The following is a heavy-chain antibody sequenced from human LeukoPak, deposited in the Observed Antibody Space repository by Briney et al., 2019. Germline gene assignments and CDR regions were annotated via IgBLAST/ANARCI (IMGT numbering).Heavy chain of an antibody. V-gene: IGHV3-53*01. CDR1: GFTVRSTY. CDR2: IYSGGST. Sequence: GGSLRLYCAASGFTVRSTYMIWVRQAPGYGLESVSVIYSGGSTYYADSVKGRFTISRDNSKNTLYLQMNSLRAEDTAVYYCAREIVGYDAFDIWGQGTMVTVSS. J-gene: IGHJ3*02. D-gene: IGHD1-1*01. CDR3: AREIVGYDAFDI.